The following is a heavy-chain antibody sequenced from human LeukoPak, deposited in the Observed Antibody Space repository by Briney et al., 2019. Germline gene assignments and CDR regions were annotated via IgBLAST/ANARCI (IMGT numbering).Heavy chain of an antibody. CDR1: GFTFSNYG. D-gene: IGHD5-12*01. CDR3: AKEVGYGSPYFDY. V-gene: IGHV3-30*18. Sequence: GGSLRLSCAASGFTFSNYGMHWVRQAPGKGLEWVALISFDESSEYYADSVKGRFSISRDNSRNTLYLQMNNARVDDTAVYYCAKEVGYGSPYFDYWGQGTLVTVSS. CDR2: ISFDESSE. J-gene: IGHJ4*02.